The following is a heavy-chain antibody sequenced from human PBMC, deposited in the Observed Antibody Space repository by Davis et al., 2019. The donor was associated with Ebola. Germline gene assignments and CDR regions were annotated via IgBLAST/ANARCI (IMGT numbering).Heavy chain of an antibody. V-gene: IGHV3-48*03. CDR2: ISSSGSTI. Sequence: GGSLRLSCAASGFTFSSYDMNWVRQAPGKGLEWVSYISSSGSTIYYADSVKGRFTISRDNAKNSLYLQMNSLRAEDTAVYYCARALTYYYDSSPVDYWGQGTLVTVSS. CDR1: GFTFSSYD. J-gene: IGHJ4*02. D-gene: IGHD3-22*01. CDR3: ARALTYYYDSSPVDY.